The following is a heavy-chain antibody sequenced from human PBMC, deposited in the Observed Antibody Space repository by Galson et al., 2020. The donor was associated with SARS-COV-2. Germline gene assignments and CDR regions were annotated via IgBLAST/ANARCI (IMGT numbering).Heavy chain of an antibody. CDR2: ISYDGSNK. J-gene: IGHJ5*02. CDR1: GFTFSSYG. D-gene: IGHD3-10*01. CDR3: AKALYGSGSNAPS. Sequence: TGGSLRLSCAASGFTFSSYGMHWVRQAPGKGLEWVAVISYDGSNKYYADSVKGRFTISRDNSKNTLYLQMNSLRAEDTAVYYCAKALYGSGSNAPSWGQGTLVTVSS. V-gene: IGHV3-30*18.